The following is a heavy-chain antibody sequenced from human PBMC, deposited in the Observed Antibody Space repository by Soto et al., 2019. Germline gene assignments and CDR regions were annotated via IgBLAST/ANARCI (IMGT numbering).Heavy chain of an antibody. CDR2: IYYSGST. D-gene: IGHD6-25*01. CDR1: GGSISSYY. Sequence: SETLSLTCTVSGGSISSYYWSWIRQPPGKGLEWIGYIYYSGSTNYNPSLKSRVTISVDTSKNQFSLKLSSVTAADTAVYYCARHLTYHSSGPGTLDYWGQGTLVTVSS. J-gene: IGHJ4*02. V-gene: IGHV4-59*01. CDR3: ARHLTYHSSGPGTLDY.